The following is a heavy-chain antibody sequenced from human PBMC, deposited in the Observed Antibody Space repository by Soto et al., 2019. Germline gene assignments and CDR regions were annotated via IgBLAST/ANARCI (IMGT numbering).Heavy chain of an antibody. Sequence: SETLSLTCTVSGGSISSGGYYWSWIRQHPGKGLEWIGYIYYSGSTYYNSSLKSRVTISVDTSKNQFSLKLSSVTAADTAVYYCARGGVEIAIQHCSSTSCYFNWFDPWGQGTLVTVSS. J-gene: IGHJ5*02. V-gene: IGHV4-31*03. D-gene: IGHD2-2*01. CDR2: IYYSGST. CDR1: GGSISSGGYY. CDR3: ARGGVEIAIQHCSSTSCYFNWFDP.